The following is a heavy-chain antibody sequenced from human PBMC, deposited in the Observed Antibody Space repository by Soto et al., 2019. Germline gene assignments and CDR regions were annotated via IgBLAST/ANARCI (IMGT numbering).Heavy chain of an antibody. V-gene: IGHV1-69*01. Sequence: QVQLVQSGAEVKKPGSSVKVSCKASGGTFSSYAISWVRQAPGQGLEWMGGIIPIFGTANYAQKFQGRVTITAHESTSTAYMALSSLRSEDTAVYYCASPYHDYGDNQLDYWGQGTLVTVSS. CDR3: ASPYHDYGDNQLDY. J-gene: IGHJ4*02. D-gene: IGHD4-17*01. CDR1: GGTFSSYA. CDR2: IIPIFGTA.